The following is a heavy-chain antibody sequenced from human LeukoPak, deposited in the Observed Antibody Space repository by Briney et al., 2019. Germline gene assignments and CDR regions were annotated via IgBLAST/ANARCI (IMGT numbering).Heavy chain of an antibody. J-gene: IGHJ4*02. D-gene: IGHD3-16*02. Sequence: GGSLRLSCAASGFTFSSYSMNWVRQAPGKGLEWVSYISSSSSTIYYADSVKGRFTISRDNAKNSLYLQMNSLRAEDTAVYYCAKGVIFGDFDYWGQGTLVTVSS. V-gene: IGHV3-48*01. CDR1: GFTFSSYS. CDR3: AKGVIFGDFDY. CDR2: ISSSSSTI.